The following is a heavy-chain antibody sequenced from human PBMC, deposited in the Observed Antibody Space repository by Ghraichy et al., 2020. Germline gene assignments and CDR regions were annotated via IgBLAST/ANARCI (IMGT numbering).Heavy chain of an antibody. D-gene: IGHD2-15*01. CDR2: ISSSSSYT. V-gene: IGHV3-11*06. J-gene: IGHJ4*02. CDR3: ARARLRYCSGGSCYEGIYFDY. Sequence: GGSLRLSCAASGFTFSDYYMSWIRQAPGKGLEWVSYISSSSSYTNYADSVKGRFTISRDNAKNSLYLQMNSLRAEDTAVYYCARARLRYCSGGSCYEGIYFDYWGQGTLVTVSS. CDR1: GFTFSDYY.